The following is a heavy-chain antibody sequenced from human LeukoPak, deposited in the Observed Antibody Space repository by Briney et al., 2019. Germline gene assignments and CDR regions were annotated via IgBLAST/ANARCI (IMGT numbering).Heavy chain of an antibody. D-gene: IGHD3-22*01. CDR1: GYTFTGYY. V-gene: IGHV1-2*04. Sequence: ASVKVSCKASGYTFTGYYMHWVRQAPGQGLEWMGWINPNSGVTNYAQKFQGWVTMTRDTSTSTAYMELRSLRSDDTAVYYCARDTHDSSGYYPNFDYWGQGTLVTVSS. J-gene: IGHJ4*02. CDR3: ARDTHDSSGYYPNFDY. CDR2: INPNSGVT.